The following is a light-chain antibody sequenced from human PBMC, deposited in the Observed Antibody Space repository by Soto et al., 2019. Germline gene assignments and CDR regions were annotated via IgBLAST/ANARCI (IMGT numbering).Light chain of an antibody. V-gene: IGKV3-15*01. J-gene: IGKJ4*01. CDR1: QSVSSK. CDR2: DAS. Sequence: ETVMTQSPATPSVSPGETVTLSCRASQSVSSKLAWYKQKPGQTPRLLIYDASTRATRSPGRYSGSGSGTEITLTISSRQSEDSAVYYCHQYNDWPPGLTFGGGTKVEIK. CDR3: HQYNDWPPGLT.